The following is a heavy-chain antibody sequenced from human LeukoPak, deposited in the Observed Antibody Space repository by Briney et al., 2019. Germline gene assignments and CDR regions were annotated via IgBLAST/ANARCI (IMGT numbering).Heavy chain of an antibody. CDR3: ARDGGIAARLYYYYMDV. CDR1: GFTVSSNS. J-gene: IGHJ6*03. D-gene: IGHD6-6*01. V-gene: IGHV3-53*01. Sequence: PGGSLRLSCTVSGFTVSSNSMSWVRQAPGKGLEWVSFIYSDNTHYSDSVKGRLTISRDNSKNTLYLQMNSLRAEDTAVYYCARDGGIAARLYYYYMDVWGKGTTVTVSS. CDR2: IYSDNT.